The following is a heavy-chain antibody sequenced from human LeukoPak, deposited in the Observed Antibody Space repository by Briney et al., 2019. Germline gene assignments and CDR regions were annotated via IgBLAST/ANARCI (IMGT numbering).Heavy chain of an antibody. V-gene: IGHV3-30-3*01. CDR2: ISYDGSNK. D-gene: IGHD4-11*01. CDR3: ARDPDSNYAPNYFDY. J-gene: IGHJ4*02. Sequence: PGGPLRLSCAASGFTFSSYAMHWVRQAPGKGLEWVAVISYDGSNKYYADSVKGRFTISRDNSKNTLYLQMNSLRAEDTAVYYCARDPDSNYAPNYFDYWGQGTLVTVSS. CDR1: GFTFSSYA.